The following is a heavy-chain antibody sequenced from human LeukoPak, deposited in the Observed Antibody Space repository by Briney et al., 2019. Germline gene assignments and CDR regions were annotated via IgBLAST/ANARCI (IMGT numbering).Heavy chain of an antibody. CDR1: GGTFSSYA. CDR3: ARDTVRGQLGAFDI. J-gene: IGHJ3*02. D-gene: IGHD6-13*01. Sequence: RASVKVSCKASGGTFSSYAISWVRQAPGQGLEWMGRIIPIFGTANYAQKFQGRVTITTDESTSTAYMELSSLRSEDTAVYYCARDTVRGQLGAFDIWGQGTMVTVSS. V-gene: IGHV1-69*05. CDR2: IIPIFGTA.